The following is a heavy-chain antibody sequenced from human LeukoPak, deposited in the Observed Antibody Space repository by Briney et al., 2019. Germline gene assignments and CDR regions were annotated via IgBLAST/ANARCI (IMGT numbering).Heavy chain of an antibody. V-gene: IGHV4-59*01. Sequence: SETLSLTCTVSGGSISSYYWSWIRQPPGKGLEWIGYIYYSGSTNYNPSLKSRVTISVDTSKNQFSLKLSSVTAADTAVYYCARRVYCSSTSCYKRGNWFDPRGQGTLVTVSS. J-gene: IGHJ5*02. CDR1: GGSISSYY. CDR2: IYYSGST. D-gene: IGHD2-2*01. CDR3: ARRVYCSSTSCYKRGNWFDP.